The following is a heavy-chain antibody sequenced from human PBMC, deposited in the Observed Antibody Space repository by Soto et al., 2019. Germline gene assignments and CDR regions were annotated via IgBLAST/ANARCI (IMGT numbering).Heavy chain of an antibody. CDR3: ASRHCSGGSCFNAAAFDI. CDR1: GYSFTSYW. D-gene: IGHD2-15*01. V-gene: IGHV5-10-1*01. CDR2: IDPSDSYT. J-gene: IGHJ3*02. Sequence: XESLKISCKGSGYSFTSYWISWVRQMPGKGLEWMGRIDPSDSYTNYSPSFQGHVTISADKSISTAYLQWSSLKASDTAMYYCASRHCSGGSCFNAAAFDIWGQETMVTVSS.